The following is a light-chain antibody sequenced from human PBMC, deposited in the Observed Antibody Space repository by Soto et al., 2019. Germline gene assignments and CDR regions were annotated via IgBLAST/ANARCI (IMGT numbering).Light chain of an antibody. CDR2: DAS. Sequence: EIVLTQFPATLSLSPGERATLSCRASQSVSTYLAWYQQKPGQAPRLLIYDASNRATGIPARFSGSGSGTDFTLTIGSREPEDSAVYYCHQRGTWPETFGQGTKVEIK. V-gene: IGKV3-11*01. CDR3: HQRGTWPET. J-gene: IGKJ1*01. CDR1: QSVSTY.